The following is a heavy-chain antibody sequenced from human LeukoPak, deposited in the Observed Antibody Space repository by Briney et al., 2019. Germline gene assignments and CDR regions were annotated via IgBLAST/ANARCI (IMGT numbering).Heavy chain of an antibody. J-gene: IGHJ4*02. D-gene: IGHD1-26*01. V-gene: IGHV3-7*01. CDR1: GFTFSSYW. CDR3: ARVQWELRGVGSYFEY. Sequence: PGGSLRLSCAASGFTFSSYWMTWVRQAPGKGLEWVANIKHNGDELNYVDSVEDRFTISRDNAKNSLYLHMTSLRAEDTAVYYCARVQWELRGVGSYFEYWGQGALVTVSS. CDR2: IKHNGDEL.